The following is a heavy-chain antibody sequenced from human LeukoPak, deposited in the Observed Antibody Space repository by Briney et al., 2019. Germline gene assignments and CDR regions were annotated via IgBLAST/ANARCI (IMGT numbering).Heavy chain of an antibody. V-gene: IGHV3-30*06. CDR1: GFTFSDYG. CDR3: ARDNDPDYSSSPGWFNL. Sequence: GGSLRLSCAASGFTFSDYGIHWVRLAPGKGLEWVGVTSSDGSNKFYADSVKGRFTVSRDNSKNTLYLQMNSLRAEDTAVYYCARDNDPDYSSSPGWFNLWGQGTLVTVSS. D-gene: IGHD3-22*01. J-gene: IGHJ5*02. CDR2: TSSDGSNK.